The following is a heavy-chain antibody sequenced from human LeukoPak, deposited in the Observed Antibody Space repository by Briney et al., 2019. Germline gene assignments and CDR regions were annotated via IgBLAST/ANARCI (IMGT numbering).Heavy chain of an antibody. CDR1: GLTFINYA. CDR2: ISKSGNYI. CDR3: VRDSGGYFDY. Sequence: GGSLRLSCAVSGLTFINYAMTWVRQAPGKGLEWVSSISKSGNYIYYADSVKGRFTISRDNAKKSLYLQMNSLTVEDTAVYYCVRDSGGYFDYWCQGTLVAVAS. V-gene: IGHV3-21*01. J-gene: IGHJ4*02. D-gene: IGHD3-16*01.